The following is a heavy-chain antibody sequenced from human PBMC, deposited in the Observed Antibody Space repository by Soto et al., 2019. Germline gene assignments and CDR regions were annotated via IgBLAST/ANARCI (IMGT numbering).Heavy chain of an antibody. CDR1: GGSISSYY. CDR3: ARSLGYTGYDFAY. Sequence: PSETLSLTCTVSGGSISSYYWSWIRQHPGKGLEWIGYIYYSGSTYYNPSLKSRVTISVDTSMNQFSLKLSSVTAADTAVYYCARSLGYTGYDFAYWGQGTLVTVSS. D-gene: IGHD5-12*01. V-gene: IGHV4-59*12. J-gene: IGHJ4*02. CDR2: IYYSGST.